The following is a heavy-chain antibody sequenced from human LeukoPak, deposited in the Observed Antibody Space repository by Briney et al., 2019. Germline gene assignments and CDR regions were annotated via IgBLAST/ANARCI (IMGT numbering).Heavy chain of an antibody. CDR3: ARLISSGYPFDY. CDR2: IYYSGST. D-gene: IGHD3-22*01. Sequence: SETLSLTCTVSGDSITSYYWSWIRQPPGKGLEWIGYIYYSGSTNYNPSLKSRVTISVDTSKNQFSLKLSSVTAADTAVYYCARLISSGYPFDYWGQGTLVTVSS. J-gene: IGHJ4*02. CDR1: GDSITSYY. V-gene: IGHV4-59*08.